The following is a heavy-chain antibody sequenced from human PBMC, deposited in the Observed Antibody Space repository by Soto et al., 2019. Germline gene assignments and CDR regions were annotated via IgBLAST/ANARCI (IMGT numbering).Heavy chain of an antibody. Sequence: EVQLVESVGALVQPGGSLRLSCAVSGLSFTTHEMNWVRQAPGKGLEWISFMRSSDNSIYYADSVQGRFTISRDDSKNSLYLQMNSLRVEDTAIYYCASSGWGTTGTPYLDDWGQGTLVTVSS. CDR3: ASSGWGTTGTPYLDD. CDR2: MRSSDNSI. CDR1: GLSFTTHE. D-gene: IGHD1-1*01. V-gene: IGHV3-48*03. J-gene: IGHJ4*02.